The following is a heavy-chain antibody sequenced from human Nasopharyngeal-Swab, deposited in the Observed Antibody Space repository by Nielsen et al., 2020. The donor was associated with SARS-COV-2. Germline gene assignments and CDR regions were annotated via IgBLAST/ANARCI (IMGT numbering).Heavy chain of an antibody. J-gene: IGHJ3*02. D-gene: IGHD3-22*01. CDR2: IYPGDSDT. CDR1: GYSFTSYW. Sequence: KVSCKGSGYSFTSYWIGWVRQMPGKGLVWMGIIYPGDSDTRYSPSFQGQVTISADKSISTAYLQWSSLKASDTAMYYCARPTYYYDSSGYYSPGRPDAFDIWGQGTMVTVSS. CDR3: ARPTYYYDSSGYYSPGRPDAFDI. V-gene: IGHV5-51*01.